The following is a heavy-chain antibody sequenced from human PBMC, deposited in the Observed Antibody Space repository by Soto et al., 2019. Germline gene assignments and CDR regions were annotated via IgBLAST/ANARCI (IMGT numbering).Heavy chain of an antibody. D-gene: IGHD3-22*01. V-gene: IGHV3-23*01. CDR3: VKDDGGYPSTAPH. CDR2: ISGSGDRT. Sequence: EVQLLESGGGLVQPGGSRGLSGAPLGIPISNYPIAWVRQAPGKGLDWVSGISGSGDRTYYADSAKGRFTISKDISKNSLSLQLDSLRVEDTAVYFCVKDDGGYPSTAPHWGQGTLVTVSS. J-gene: IGHJ4*02. CDR1: GIPISNYP.